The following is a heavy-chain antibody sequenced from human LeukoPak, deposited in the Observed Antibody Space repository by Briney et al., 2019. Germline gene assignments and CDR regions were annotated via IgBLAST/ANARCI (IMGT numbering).Heavy chain of an antibody. Sequence: PSQTLSLTCTVSGGSISSGGYYWSWIRQHPGKGLEWIGYIYYSGSTYYNPSLKSRVTISVDTSKNQFSLKLSSVTAADTAVYYCARDGSGTRNWFDPWGQGTLVTASS. V-gene: IGHV4-31*03. CDR3: ARDGSGTRNWFDP. CDR1: GGSISSGGYY. CDR2: IYYSGST. J-gene: IGHJ5*02. D-gene: IGHD3-10*01.